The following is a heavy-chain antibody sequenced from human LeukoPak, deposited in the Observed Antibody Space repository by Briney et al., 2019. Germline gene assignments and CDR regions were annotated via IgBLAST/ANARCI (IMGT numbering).Heavy chain of an antibody. Sequence: PSEALSLTCTVSGGSISSGGYYWSWIRQHPGKGLEWIGYIYYSGSTYYNPSLKSRVTISVDTSKNQFSLKLSSVTAADTAVYYCARGHRYCGGGSCYANWFDPWGQGTLVTVSS. CDR1: GGSISSGGYY. V-gene: IGHV4-31*03. J-gene: IGHJ5*02. D-gene: IGHD2-15*01. CDR3: ARGHRYCGGGSCYANWFDP. CDR2: IYYSGST.